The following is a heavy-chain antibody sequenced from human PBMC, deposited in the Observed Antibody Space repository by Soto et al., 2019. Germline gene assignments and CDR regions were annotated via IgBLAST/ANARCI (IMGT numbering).Heavy chain of an antibody. CDR3: GTVPTHDAFDI. J-gene: IGHJ3*02. CDR2: ISYDGSNK. Sequence: QVQLVESGGGVVQPGRSLRLSCAASGFTFSSYGMHWVRQAPGKGLEWVAVISYDGSNKYYADSVKGRFTISRDNSKNTLYLQMNSLRAEDTGVYYCGTVPTHDAFDIWGQGTMVTVSS. D-gene: IGHD4-17*01. V-gene: IGHV3-30*03. CDR1: GFTFSSYG.